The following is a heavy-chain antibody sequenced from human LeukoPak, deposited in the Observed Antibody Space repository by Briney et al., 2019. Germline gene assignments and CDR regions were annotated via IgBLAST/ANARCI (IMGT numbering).Heavy chain of an antibody. CDR1: GFTFSSYA. CDR3: ARGEEGDAFDI. CDR2: ISYDGSNK. Sequence: QPGGSLRLSCAASGFTFSSYAMSWVRQAPGKGLEWVAVISYDGSNKYYADSVKGRFTISRDNSKNTLYLQMNSLRAEDTAVYYCARGEEGDAFDIWGQGTMVTVSS. V-gene: IGHV3-30-3*01. J-gene: IGHJ3*02. D-gene: IGHD1-26*01.